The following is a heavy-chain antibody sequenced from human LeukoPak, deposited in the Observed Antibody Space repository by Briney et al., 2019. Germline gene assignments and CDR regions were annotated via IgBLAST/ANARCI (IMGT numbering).Heavy chain of an antibody. CDR1: GGSISSGSYY. Sequence: SETLSLTCTVSGGSISSGSYYWSWIRQPAGKGLEWIGRIYTSGSTNYNPSLKSRVTISVDTSKNQFSLKLSSVTAADTAVYYCARGRAITMIVVVSTTFDYWGQGTLVTVSS. D-gene: IGHD3-22*01. J-gene: IGHJ4*02. V-gene: IGHV4-61*02. CDR3: ARGRAITMIVVVSTTFDY. CDR2: IYTSGST.